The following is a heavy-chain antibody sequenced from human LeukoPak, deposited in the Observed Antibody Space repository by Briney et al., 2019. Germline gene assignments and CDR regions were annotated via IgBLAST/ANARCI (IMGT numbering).Heavy chain of an antibody. V-gene: IGHV4-34*01. CDR2: INHSGST. CDR3: ARDQASGSYPY. J-gene: IGHJ4*02. D-gene: IGHD1-26*01. CDR1: GGSFSGYY. Sequence: SETLSLTCAVYGGSFSGYYWSWIRQPPGKGLEWIGEINHSGSTNYNPSLKSRVTISVDKSKNQFSLKLSSVTAADTAVYYCARDQASGSYPYWGQGTLVTVSS.